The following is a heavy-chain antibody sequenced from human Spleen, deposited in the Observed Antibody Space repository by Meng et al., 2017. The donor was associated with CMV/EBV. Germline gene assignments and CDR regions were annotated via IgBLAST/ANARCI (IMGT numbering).Heavy chain of an antibody. J-gene: IGHJ5*02. CDR2: IRNKAYGGTT. V-gene: IGHV3-49*04. CDR1: GFTFGDYA. Sequence: GGSLRLSCTASGFTFGDYAMSWVRQAPGKGLEWVGFIRNKAYGGTTEYAASVKGRFTISRDDSKSIAYLQMNSLKTEDTAVYYCTRCLFEVAATHNWFDPWGQGTLVTVSS. D-gene: IGHD2-15*01. CDR3: TRCLFEVAATHNWFDP.